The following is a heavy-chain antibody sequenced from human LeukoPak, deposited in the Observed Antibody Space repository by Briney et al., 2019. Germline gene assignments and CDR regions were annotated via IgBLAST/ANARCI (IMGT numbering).Heavy chain of an antibody. J-gene: IGHJ4*02. D-gene: IGHD1-26*01. CDR2: IYSGGTT. CDR3: ARELH. Sequence: PGGSLRLSCAASGFTVSSNYMSRVRQAPGKGLEWVSVIYSGGTTNYADSVKGRFIISRDNSENTLFLQMNSLGTEDTAVYYCARELHLGQGTLVTVSS. V-gene: IGHV3-66*02. CDR1: GFTVSSNY.